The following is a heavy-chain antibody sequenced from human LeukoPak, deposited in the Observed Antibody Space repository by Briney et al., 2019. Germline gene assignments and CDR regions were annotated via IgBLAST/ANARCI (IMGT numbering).Heavy chain of an antibody. V-gene: IGHV4-59*08. D-gene: IGHD3-9*01. CDR1: GGSIGSYY. CDR3: ARHQYYDILTGYYEDYYYYGMDV. J-gene: IGHJ6*02. CDR2: IYYSGST. Sequence: SETLSLTCTVSGGSIGSYYWSWIRQPPGKGLEWIGYIYYSGSTNYNPSLRSRVTISVDTSKNQFSLKLSSVTAADTAVYYCARHQYYDILTGYYEDYYYYGMDVWGQGTTVTVSS.